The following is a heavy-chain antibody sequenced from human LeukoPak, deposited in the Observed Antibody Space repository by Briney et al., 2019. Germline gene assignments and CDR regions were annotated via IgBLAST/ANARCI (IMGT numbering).Heavy chain of an antibody. CDR3: TRHRGWSDY. D-gene: IGHD2-15*01. CDR1: GGSISSGSYY. J-gene: IGHJ4*02. CDR2: IYTSGST. V-gene: IGHV4-61*02. Sequence: PSETLSLTCTVSGGSISSGSYYWSWIRQPAGKGLEWIGRIYTSGSTYYNPSLKSRVTISVDTSTNQFSLKLRSVTAADTAVYYCTRHRGWSDYWGQGTLVTVSS.